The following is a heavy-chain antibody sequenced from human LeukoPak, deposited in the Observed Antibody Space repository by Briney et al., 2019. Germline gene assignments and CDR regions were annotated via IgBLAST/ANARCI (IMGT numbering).Heavy chain of an antibody. Sequence: SVKVSCKASGYTFTGYYMHWVRQAPGQGLEWMGGIIPIFGTANYAQKFQGRVTITADESTSTAYMELSSLRSEDTAVYYCARVGGELRDASDIWGQGTMVTVSS. V-gene: IGHV1-69*13. D-gene: IGHD1-7*01. CDR3: ARVGGELRDASDI. J-gene: IGHJ3*02. CDR1: GYTFTGYY. CDR2: IIPIFGTA.